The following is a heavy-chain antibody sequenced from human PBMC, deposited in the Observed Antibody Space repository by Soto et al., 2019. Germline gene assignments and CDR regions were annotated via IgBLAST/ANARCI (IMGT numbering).Heavy chain of an antibody. Sequence: QVQLVQSGAEVKQPGASVKVSCKASGYTFTGFHIHWVRQAPGQGLEWMGWINPNGGGRNYAQKFQGWVTGTRETSISTAYMELSRLKSDDTAVYYCARGSVGPTTDFDYWGQGTLVTVSS. CDR3: ARGSVGPTTDFDY. CDR2: INPNGGGR. CDR1: GYTFTGFH. J-gene: IGHJ4*02. V-gene: IGHV1-2*04. D-gene: IGHD1-26*01.